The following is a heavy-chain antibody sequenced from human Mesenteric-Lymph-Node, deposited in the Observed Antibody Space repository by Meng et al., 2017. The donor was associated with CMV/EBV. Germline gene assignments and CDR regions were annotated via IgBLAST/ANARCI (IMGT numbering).Heavy chain of an antibody. Sequence: NVSCEASGYTFSDFDINWVRQVPGQGLEWMGWMKPISGDTGYAQNFQGRVTMTRDTSITTAYLELSSLRSDDTAVYYCARGNGGSFDYWGQGSLVTVSS. CDR1: GYTFSDFD. CDR2: MKPISGDT. D-gene: IGHD3-10*01. J-gene: IGHJ4*02. V-gene: IGHV1-8*01. CDR3: ARGNGGSFDY.